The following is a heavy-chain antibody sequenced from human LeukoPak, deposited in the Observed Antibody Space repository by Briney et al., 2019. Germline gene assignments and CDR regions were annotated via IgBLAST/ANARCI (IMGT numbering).Heavy chain of an antibody. Sequence: KTSETLSLTCAVYGGSFSGYYWTYFRQPPGKGLEWIGEITHSGGTKYNPSLKSRVAMSVDTSRNQFFLRLSSVTAADTAVYYCSRGLPGWEGFDPWGQGALVTVSS. CDR3: SRGLPGWEGFDP. CDR1: GGSFSGYY. CDR2: ITHSGGT. D-gene: IGHD1-26*01. J-gene: IGHJ5*02. V-gene: IGHV4-34*01.